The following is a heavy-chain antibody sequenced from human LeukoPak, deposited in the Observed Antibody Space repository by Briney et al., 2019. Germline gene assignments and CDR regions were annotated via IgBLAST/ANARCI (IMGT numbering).Heavy chain of an antibody. CDR1: GYTFTGYY. J-gene: IGHJ3*02. Sequence: EASVKVSCTASGYTFTGYYMHWVRQAPGQGLEWMGRINPNSGGTNYAQKFQGRVTMTRDTSISTAYMELSRLRSDDTAVYYCARGPRLDSSGWYYGAFDIWGQGTMVTVSS. CDR3: ARGPRLDSSGWYYGAFDI. V-gene: IGHV1-2*06. D-gene: IGHD6-19*01. CDR2: INPNSGGT.